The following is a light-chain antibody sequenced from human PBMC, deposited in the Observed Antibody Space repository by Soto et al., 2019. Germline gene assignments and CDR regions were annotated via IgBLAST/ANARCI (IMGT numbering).Light chain of an antibody. CDR1: SSDVGSYSL. CDR2: EDI. V-gene: IGLV2-23*01. Sequence: QSALTQPASVSGSPGQSITISCTGTSSDVGSYSLVSWYQQLPGKAPKLMIYEDIKRPSGVSNRFSGSKSGNTASLTISGLQAEDEADYYCCSYAVGTTLVFGGGTKVTV. CDR3: CSYAVGTTLV. J-gene: IGLJ2*01.